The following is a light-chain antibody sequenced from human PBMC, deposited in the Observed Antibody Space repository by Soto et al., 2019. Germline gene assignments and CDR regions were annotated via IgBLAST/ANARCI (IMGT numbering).Light chain of an antibody. J-gene: IGKJ5*01. CDR1: QSVSSSY. Sequence: EIGLTQSPATLSLSPGERATLSCRASQSVSSSYLAWYQQKPGQAPRLLIYGASSRATGIPDRFSGSGSGTDFTLTISRLEPEDFAVYYCQQYGSSPPITFGQGTRLEI. CDR3: QQYGSSPPIT. V-gene: IGKV3-20*01. CDR2: GAS.